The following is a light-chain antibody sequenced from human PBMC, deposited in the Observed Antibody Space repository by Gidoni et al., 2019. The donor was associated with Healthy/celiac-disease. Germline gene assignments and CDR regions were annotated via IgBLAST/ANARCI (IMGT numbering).Light chain of an antibody. CDR2: DAS. Sequence: IVLTQSPATLSLSPGERATLSCRASQSVSSYLAWYQQKRGQAPRLLIYDASNRATGIPARFSGSGSGTDFTLTISSLEPEDFAVYYCQQRSNWPPWTFGQGTKVEIK. V-gene: IGKV3-11*01. CDR1: QSVSSY. J-gene: IGKJ1*01. CDR3: QQRSNWPPWT.